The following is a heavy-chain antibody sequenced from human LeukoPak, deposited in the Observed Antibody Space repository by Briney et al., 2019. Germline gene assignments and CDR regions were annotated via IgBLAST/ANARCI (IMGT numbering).Heavy chain of an antibody. Sequence: GGSLRLSCVASAFTFSSYAMSWVRQAPGKGLEWVSAISGSGGSTYYADSVKGRFTISRDNSKNTLYLQMNSLRAEDTAVYYCAKALPYYYDSSGWYYFDYWGQGTLVTVSS. D-gene: IGHD3-22*01. CDR2: ISGSGGST. CDR1: AFTFSSYA. CDR3: AKALPYYYDSSGWYYFDY. V-gene: IGHV3-23*01. J-gene: IGHJ4*02.